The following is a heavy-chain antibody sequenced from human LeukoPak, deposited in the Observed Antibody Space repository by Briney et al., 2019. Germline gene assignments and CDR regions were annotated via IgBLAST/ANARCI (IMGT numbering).Heavy chain of an antibody. Sequence: GGSLRLSCAASGFTFAIYAMSWVRQAPGKGLEWVSAISGSGGSTYYADSVKGRFTISRDNSKNTLYLQMNSLRAEDTAVYYCAKEPYSSSWYWFDPWGQGTLVTVSS. CDR1: GFTFAIYA. V-gene: IGHV3-23*01. CDR2: ISGSGGST. J-gene: IGHJ5*02. CDR3: AKEPYSSSWYWFDP. D-gene: IGHD6-13*01.